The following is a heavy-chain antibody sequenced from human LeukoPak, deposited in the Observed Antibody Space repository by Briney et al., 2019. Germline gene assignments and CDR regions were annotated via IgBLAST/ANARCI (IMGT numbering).Heavy chain of an antibody. CDR1: GYSFTSYW. CDR2: IYPGDSDT. D-gene: IGHD6-13*01. V-gene: IGHV5-51*01. CDR3: ARGPFSSSWYGDYFDY. J-gene: IGHJ4*02. Sequence: GESLKISCKGSGYSFTSYWIGWVRQMPGKGLEWMGIIYPGDSDTRYSPSFQGQVTISADKSISTAYLQWSSLKASDTAMYYCARGPFSSSWYGDYFDYWGQGTLVTVSS.